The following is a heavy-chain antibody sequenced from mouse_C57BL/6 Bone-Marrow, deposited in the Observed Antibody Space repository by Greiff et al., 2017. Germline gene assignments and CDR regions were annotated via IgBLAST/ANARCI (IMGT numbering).Heavy chain of an antibody. Sequence: QVQLQQPGAELVMPGASVKLSCKASGYTFTSYWMHWVKQRPGQGLAWIGEIDPSDSYTNYNQKFKGKSTLTVDQASSTAYMQLSSLTSEDSAVYYCASLLRRYFDVWGTGTTVTVSS. D-gene: IGHD1-1*01. CDR1: GYTFTSYW. V-gene: IGHV1-69*01. J-gene: IGHJ1*03. CDR3: ASLLRRYFDV. CDR2: IDPSDSYT.